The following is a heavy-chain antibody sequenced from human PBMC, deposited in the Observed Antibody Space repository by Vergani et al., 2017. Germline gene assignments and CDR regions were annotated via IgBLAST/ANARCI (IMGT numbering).Heavy chain of an antibody. D-gene: IGHD6-6*01. CDR2: IYYSGST. Sequence: QVQLQESGPGLVKPSETLCLTCTVSGGSISSYYWSWIRQPPGKGLEWMGYIYYSGSTNYNPSLKSRVTISVDTSKNQFSLKLSSVTAANTAVYYCARGLDTGIAARYNYMDVWSKGTTVTVSS. CDR3: ARGLDTGIAARYNYMDV. CDR1: GGSISSYY. V-gene: IGHV4-59*01. J-gene: IGHJ6*03.